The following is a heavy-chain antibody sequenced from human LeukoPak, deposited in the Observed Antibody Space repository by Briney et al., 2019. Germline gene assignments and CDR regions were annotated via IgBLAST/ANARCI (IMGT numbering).Heavy chain of an antibody. CDR1: GGTFSNYA. J-gene: IGHJ4*02. Sequence: SVKVSCKASGGTFSNYAITWVRQAPGQGLEWVGGFIPIFGTANYAQKFQGRVTITTDESTSTAYMELSSLRSEDTAVYYCARVGAYYYGSGTYEDYWGRGTLVTVSS. D-gene: IGHD3-10*01. V-gene: IGHV1-69*05. CDR3: ARVGAYYYGSGTYEDY. CDR2: FIPIFGTA.